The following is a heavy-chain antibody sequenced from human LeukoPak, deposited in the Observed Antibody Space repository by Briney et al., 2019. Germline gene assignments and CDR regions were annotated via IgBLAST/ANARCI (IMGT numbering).Heavy chain of an antibody. CDR3: ARSSGSYRPFDS. D-gene: IGHD3-22*01. Sequence: PGGSLRLSCAASGFSFSSYEMNWVRQAPGKGLEWVSHISHTGDIKYADSVKGRFTISRDNSKNSQYLQMTSLRAEDTAVYYCARSSGSYRPFDSWGQGILVTVSS. CDR1: GFSFSSYE. V-gene: IGHV3-48*03. J-gene: IGHJ5*01. CDR2: ISHTGDI.